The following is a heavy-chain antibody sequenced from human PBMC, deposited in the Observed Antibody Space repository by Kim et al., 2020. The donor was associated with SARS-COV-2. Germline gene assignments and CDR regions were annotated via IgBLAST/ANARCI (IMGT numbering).Heavy chain of an antibody. V-gene: IGHV4-59*01. J-gene: IGHJ6*03. CDR1: GGSISSYY. Sequence: SETLSLTCTVSGGSISSYYWSWIRQPPGKGLEWIGYIYYSGSTNYNPSLKSRVTISVDTSKNQFSLKLSSVTAADTAVYYCARGIAAAGTGYYYMAVWGKGTTVTVSS. CDR2: IYYSGST. D-gene: IGHD6-13*01. CDR3: ARGIAAAGTGYYYMAV.